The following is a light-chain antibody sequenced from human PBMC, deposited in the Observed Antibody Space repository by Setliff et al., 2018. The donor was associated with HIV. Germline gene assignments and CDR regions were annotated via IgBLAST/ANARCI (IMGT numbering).Light chain of an antibody. CDR3: AVWDNGLKGYV. J-gene: IGLJ1*01. V-gene: IGLV1-44*01. CDR2: NNY. Sequence: QSVLSQPPSASGTPGQSVTISCSGSSSNIGVNVVNWYQHLPGTSPKLLIYNNYQRPSGVPDRFSGSKSGSSGSLAISGLQSEDEADYYCAVWDNGLKGYVFGTGNKVTVL. CDR1: SSNIGVNV.